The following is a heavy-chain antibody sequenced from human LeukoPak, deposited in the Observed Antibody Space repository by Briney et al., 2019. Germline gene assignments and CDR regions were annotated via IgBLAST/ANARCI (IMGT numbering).Heavy chain of an antibody. CDR1: GGSISSGSYY. J-gene: IGHJ3*02. CDR2: IYTSGST. CDR3: ARGSQYDSSRYHSARDAFDI. D-gene: IGHD3-22*01. Sequence: SETLSLTCTVSGGSISSGSYYWSWIRQPAGKGLEWIGRIYTSGSTNYNPSLKSRVTISVDTSKNQFSLKLSSVTAADTAVYYCARGSQYDSSRYHSARDAFDIWDQGTMVTVSS. V-gene: IGHV4-61*02.